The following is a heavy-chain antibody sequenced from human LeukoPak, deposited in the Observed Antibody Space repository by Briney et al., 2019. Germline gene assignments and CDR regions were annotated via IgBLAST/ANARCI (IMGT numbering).Heavy chain of an antibody. CDR1: GGSVTSGTYH. CDR3: ARDHYYDGRGRFDP. D-gene: IGHD3-16*01. CDR2: VYFDGGT. Sequence: SETLSLTCSVSGGSVTSGTYHWGWIRQPPGKGLEWIGSVYFDGGTHYNPSLQGRVTISVDTSKNQFSLRLSSVTAADTALYYCARDHYYDGRGRFDPWGQGTLVTVSS. J-gene: IGHJ5*02. V-gene: IGHV4-39*07.